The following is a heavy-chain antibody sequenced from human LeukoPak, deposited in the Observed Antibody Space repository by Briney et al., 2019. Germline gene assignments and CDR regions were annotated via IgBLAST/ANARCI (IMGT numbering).Heavy chain of an antibody. CDR2: ISGSGGST. CDR3: AGDSSGYYRGYFDY. CDR1: GFTVSSYA. D-gene: IGHD3-22*01. J-gene: IGHJ4*02. Sequence: GGTLRLSCAASGFTVSSYAMSWVRQAPGKGLGWVSAISGSGGSTYYADSVKGRFTISRDNSKNTLYLQMNSLRAEDTAVYYCAGDSSGYYRGYFDYWGQGTLVTVSS. V-gene: IGHV3-23*01.